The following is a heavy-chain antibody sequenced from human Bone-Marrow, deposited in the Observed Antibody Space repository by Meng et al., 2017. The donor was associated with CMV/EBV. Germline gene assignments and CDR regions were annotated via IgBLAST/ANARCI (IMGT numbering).Heavy chain of an antibody. D-gene: IGHD1-1*01. CDR1: DEYISRGGYY. V-gene: IGHV4-31*03. CDR3: ARTTWYFDL. Sequence: LTCSVSDEYISRGGYYWRWIRKKAGKGLEWIGYRYCNGSTYYSPDLKSRITISVDTSKNQFSLKLSSVTAADTAVYYCARTTWYFDLWGRGTLVTVSS. J-gene: IGHJ2*01. CDR2: RYCNGST.